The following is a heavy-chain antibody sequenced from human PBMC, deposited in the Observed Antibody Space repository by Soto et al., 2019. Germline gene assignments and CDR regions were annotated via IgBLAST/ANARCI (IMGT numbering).Heavy chain of an antibody. V-gene: IGHV4-30-2*01. Sequence: PSETLSLTCAVSGGSISSGGYSWSWIRQPPGKGLEWIGYIYHSGSTYYNPSLKSRVTISVDTSKNQFSLKLSSVTAADTAVYYCARGREEYYYYYGMDVWGQGTTVNVSS. CDR2: IYHSGST. CDR3: ARGREEYYYYYGMDV. J-gene: IGHJ6*02. CDR1: GGSISSGGYS.